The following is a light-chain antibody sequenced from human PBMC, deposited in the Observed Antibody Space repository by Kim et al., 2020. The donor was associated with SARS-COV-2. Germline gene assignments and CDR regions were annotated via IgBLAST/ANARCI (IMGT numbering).Light chain of an antibody. V-gene: IGLV1-44*01. CDR3: AAWDDSLNGVV. CDR1: SSNIGSNA. CDR2: SNN. J-gene: IGLJ2*01. Sequence: GQRVTISCSGSSSNIGSNAVNWYQQLPGTAPKLLIYSNNQRASGVPDRFSGSKSGTSDSLAISGLQSEDEADYYCAAWDDSLNGVVVGGGTQQTVL.